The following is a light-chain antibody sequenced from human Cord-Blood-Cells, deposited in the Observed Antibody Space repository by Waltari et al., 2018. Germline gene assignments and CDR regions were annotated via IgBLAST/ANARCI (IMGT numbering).Light chain of an antibody. CDR1: QSISSY. Sequence: IQLTHSPSSLSASVQDRHPITCRASQSISSYLNWYQQKPGKAPTLLIYAASRLQSGGPSRFSGSGSGTDFTLTISSLQPEDFATYYCQQSYSTPMYTFGQGTKLEIK. CDR2: AAS. J-gene: IGKJ2*01. CDR3: QQSYSTPMYT. V-gene: IGKV1-39*01.